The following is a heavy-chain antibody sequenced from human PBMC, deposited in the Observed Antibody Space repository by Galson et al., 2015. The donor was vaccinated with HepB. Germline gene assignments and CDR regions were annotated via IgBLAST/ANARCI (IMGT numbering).Heavy chain of an antibody. D-gene: IGHD4-17*01. CDR2: IRSSGSTI. V-gene: IGHV3-48*01. Sequence: SLRLSCAASGFTFSSYSMHWVRQAPAKGLEWVSYIRSSGSTIYYADSVKGRFTISRDNARNSLYLQMYSLRAEDTAVYYCARDVGRVYGDYVFDYWGQGALVTVSS. CDR3: ARDVGRVYGDYVFDY. CDR1: GFTFSSYS. J-gene: IGHJ4*02.